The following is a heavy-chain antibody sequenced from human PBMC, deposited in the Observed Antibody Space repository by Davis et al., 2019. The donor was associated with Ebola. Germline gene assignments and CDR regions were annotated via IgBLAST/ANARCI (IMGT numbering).Heavy chain of an antibody. D-gene: IGHD1-14*01. Sequence: SETLSLTCAVYGGSFSGYYWSWIRQPLGKGLEWIGEINHSGSTNYNPSLKSRVTISVDTSKNQFSLKLSSVTAADTAVYYCARENQGSYYYYGMDVWGQGTTVTVSS. CDR1: GGSFSGYY. J-gene: IGHJ6*02. V-gene: IGHV4-34*01. CDR3: ARENQGSYYYYGMDV. CDR2: INHSGST.